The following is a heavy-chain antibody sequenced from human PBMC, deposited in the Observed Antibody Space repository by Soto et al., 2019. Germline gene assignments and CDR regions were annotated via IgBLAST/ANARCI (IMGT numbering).Heavy chain of an antibody. Sequence: ASVKVSCKASGYTFTSYAMHWVRQAPGQRLEWMGWINAGNGNTKYSQKFQGRVTITRDTSASTAYMELSSLRSEDTAVYYCARERTMVRWDGMDVWGQGTTVTVSS. D-gene: IGHD3-10*01. V-gene: IGHV1-3*01. CDR3: ARERTMVRWDGMDV. CDR2: INAGNGNT. CDR1: GYTFTSYA. J-gene: IGHJ6*02.